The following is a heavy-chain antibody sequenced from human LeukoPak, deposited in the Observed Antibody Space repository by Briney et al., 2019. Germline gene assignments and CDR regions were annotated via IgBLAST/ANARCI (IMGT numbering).Heavy chain of an antibody. J-gene: IGHJ4*02. CDR1: GGSISSYY. CDR3: ARGLNPFWSGYYHLDY. D-gene: IGHD3-3*01. Sequence: SETLSLTCTVSGGSISSYYWSWIRQPPGKGLEWIGYIYYSGSTNYNPSLKSRVTISVDTSKNQFSLKLSSVTAADTALYHCARGLNPFWSGYYHLDYWGQGTLVTVSS. V-gene: IGHV4-59*12. CDR2: IYYSGST.